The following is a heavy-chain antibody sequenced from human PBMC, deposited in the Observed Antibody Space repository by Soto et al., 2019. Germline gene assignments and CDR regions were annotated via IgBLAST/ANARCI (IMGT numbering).Heavy chain of an antibody. Sequence: SVKVSCKASGGTFYNYAISWVRQAPGQGLEWVGGIIPHVDAANYAQKFQGRVTIAADESAGTAYMELARLTSEDTAVYYCAKGSYYDAISSYDTPGFYYNYFGLDVWGQGTTVTVSS. V-gene: IGHV1-69*13. CDR2: IIPHVDAA. J-gene: IGHJ6*02. CDR1: GGTFYNYA. D-gene: IGHD3-10*01. CDR3: AKGSYYDAISSYDTPGFYYNYFGLDV.